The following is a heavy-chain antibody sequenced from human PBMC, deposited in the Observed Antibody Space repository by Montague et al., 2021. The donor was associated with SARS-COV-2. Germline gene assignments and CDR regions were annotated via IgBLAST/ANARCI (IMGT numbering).Heavy chain of an antibody. V-gene: IGHV1-24*01. CDR1: GYTVTEAP. J-gene: IGHJ3*02. Sequence: SVKVSCKVSGYTVTEAPMHWVRQAPGKGLEWMGSFDPAHGETVYXQNFQDRVIMTEDTSTDTAYMELSSLRFEDTAVYYCATEGLSVFGVVIYAFHMWGQGTMVTVSS. CDR3: ATEGLSVFGVVIYAFHM. D-gene: IGHD3-3*01. CDR2: FDPAHGET.